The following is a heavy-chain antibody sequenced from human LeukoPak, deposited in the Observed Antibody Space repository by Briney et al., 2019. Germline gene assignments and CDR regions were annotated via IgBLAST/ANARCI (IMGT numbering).Heavy chain of an antibody. Sequence: GGSLRLSCAASGFTFSSYSMNWVRQAPGKGLEWVSSISSSSSYIYYADSVKGRFTISRDNAKNSLYLQMNSLRAEDTAVYYCAKDDHMVRGVKDWGQGTLVTVSS. D-gene: IGHD3-10*01. V-gene: IGHV3-21*01. CDR3: AKDDHMVRGVKD. CDR2: ISSSSSYI. CDR1: GFTFSSYS. J-gene: IGHJ4*02.